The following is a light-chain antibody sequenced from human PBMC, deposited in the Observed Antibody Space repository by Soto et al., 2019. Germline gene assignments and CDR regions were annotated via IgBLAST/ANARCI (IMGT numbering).Light chain of an antibody. Sequence: DIRMTQSPSSLSASVGDRVTITCRASQNISNYLNWYQQKPRKVPKLLIYAASTLQSGVPSRFSGSGSVTDFTLTISSLQPEDFATYYCQQTYSVRALTFGGGTNVENK. J-gene: IGKJ4*01. CDR3: QQTYSVRALT. CDR1: QNISNY. V-gene: IGKV1-39*01. CDR2: AAS.